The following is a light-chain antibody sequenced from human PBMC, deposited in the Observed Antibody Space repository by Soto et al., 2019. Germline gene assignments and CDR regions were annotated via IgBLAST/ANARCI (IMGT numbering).Light chain of an antibody. J-gene: IGKJ3*01. CDR2: GTS. CDR3: QQTYSNPIT. CDR1: QGISRY. V-gene: IGKV1-39*01. Sequence: DIPMTQSPSSLSASIGDRVTITCRASQGISRYLNWFQQKPGKAPNLLIYGTSTLQSGVPSRFSGSGSGTDFILTISSLQPEDYATYYCQQTYSNPITFGPGTTVDV.